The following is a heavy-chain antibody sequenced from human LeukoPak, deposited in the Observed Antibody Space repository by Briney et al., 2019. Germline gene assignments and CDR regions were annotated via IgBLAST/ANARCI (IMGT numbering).Heavy chain of an antibody. D-gene: IGHD5-12*01. CDR3: ARRLGSGYAEDYYYYGLDV. J-gene: IGHJ6*02. CDR2: IDTSGST. CDR1: GASISSFY. V-gene: IGHV4-4*09. Sequence: SETLSLTCTVSGASISSFYWSWIRQPPGKGLEWIGYIDTSGSTSYNPSLKSRITISVDTSKNLFSLRLSSVTAADAGVYYCARRLGSGYAEDYYYYGLDVWGQRTTVTVSS.